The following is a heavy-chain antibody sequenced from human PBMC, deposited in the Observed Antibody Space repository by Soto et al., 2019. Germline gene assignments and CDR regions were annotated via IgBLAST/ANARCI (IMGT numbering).Heavy chain of an antibody. D-gene: IGHD3-22*01. CDR2: IDSVGLST. CDR3: ARDGFDYDTSGDYFGY. V-gene: IGHV3-74*01. J-gene: IGHJ4*02. CDR1: GFTFSNYW. Sequence: PGGSLRLSCAASGFTFSNYWMHWVRQVPGKGLVWVSRIDSVGLSTTYADSVKGRFTISRDNAENTLYLQMNSLRAEDTAIYYCARDGFDYDTSGDYFGYWGQGTLVTVSS.